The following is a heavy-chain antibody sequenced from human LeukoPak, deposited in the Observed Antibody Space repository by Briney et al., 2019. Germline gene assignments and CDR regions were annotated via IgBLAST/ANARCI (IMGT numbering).Heavy chain of an antibody. D-gene: IGHD6-13*01. V-gene: IGHV4-4*08. CDR3: ARENEQQLAYYYYYYMDV. CDR2: FYNSEST. Sequence: SETLSLTCTVSGGSISSYYWSWIRQPPGKGLEWIGYFYNSESTNYSPSLKSRVTISVDTSKNQFSLKLSSVTAADTAVYYCARENEQQLAYYYYYYMDVWGKGTTVTVSS. J-gene: IGHJ6*03. CDR1: GGSISSYY.